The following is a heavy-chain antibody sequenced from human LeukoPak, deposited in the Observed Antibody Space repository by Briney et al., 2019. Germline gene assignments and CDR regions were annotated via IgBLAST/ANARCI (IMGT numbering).Heavy chain of an antibody. CDR1: GGTFSSYA. Sequence: ASVKVSCKASGGTFSSYAISWVRQAPGQGLEWMGIINPSGGSTSYAQKFQGRVTMTRDMSTSTVYMELSSLRSEDTAVYYCARGVWEGSSGWYPYWGQGTLVTVSS. D-gene: IGHD6-19*01. CDR2: INPSGGST. V-gene: IGHV1-46*01. CDR3: ARGVWEGSSGWYPY. J-gene: IGHJ4*02.